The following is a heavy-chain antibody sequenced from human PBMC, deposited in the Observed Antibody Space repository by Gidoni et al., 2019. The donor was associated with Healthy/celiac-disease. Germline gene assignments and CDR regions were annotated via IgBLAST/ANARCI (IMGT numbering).Heavy chain of an antibody. V-gene: IGHV4-38-2*01. J-gene: IGHJ4*02. CDR3: ARYSIAVAPPDY. CDR2: IYHSGST. D-gene: IGHD6-19*01. CDR1: GYSISSGYY. Sequence: QVQLQESGPGLVKPSETLSLTCAVSGYSISSGYYWGWIRQPPGKGLEWIGSIYHSGSTYYNPSLKSRVTISVDTSKNQFSLKLSSVTAADTAVYYCARYSIAVAPPDYWGQGTLVTVSS.